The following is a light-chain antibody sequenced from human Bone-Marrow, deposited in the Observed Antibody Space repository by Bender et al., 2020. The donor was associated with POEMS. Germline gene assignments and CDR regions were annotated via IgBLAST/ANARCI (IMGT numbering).Light chain of an antibody. Sequence: QSALTQPASVSGSPGQSITISCTGTSSDVGSYNFVSWYEQHPGKAPKLMIYEVTKRPSGVSSRFSGSKSGNTASLTISGLQAEDEADYYCCSYTPGNTYVFGTGTKVTVL. J-gene: IGLJ1*01. V-gene: IGLV2-23*02. CDR3: CSYTPGNTYV. CDR1: SSDVGSYNF. CDR2: EVT.